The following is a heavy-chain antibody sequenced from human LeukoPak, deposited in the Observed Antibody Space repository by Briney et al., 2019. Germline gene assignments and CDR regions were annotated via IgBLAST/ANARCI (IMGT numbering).Heavy chain of an antibody. J-gene: IGHJ3*02. CDR3: ASWSAGDQLLVHDAFDI. D-gene: IGHD2-2*01. CDR1: GGTFSSYA. Sequence: GSSVKVSCKASGGTFSSYAISWVRQAPGQGLEWMGGIIPIFGTANYAQKFQGRVTITTDESTSTAYMELSSLRSEDTAVYYCASWSAGDQLLVHDAFDIWGQGIMVTVSS. V-gene: IGHV1-69*05. CDR2: IIPIFGTA.